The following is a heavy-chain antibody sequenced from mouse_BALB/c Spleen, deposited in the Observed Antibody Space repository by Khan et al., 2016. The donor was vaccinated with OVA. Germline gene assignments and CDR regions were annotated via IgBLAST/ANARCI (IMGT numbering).Heavy chain of an antibody. J-gene: IGHJ3*01. CDR2: IIPSTDYT. CDR3: TREGAYYRSDGWFAY. D-gene: IGHD2-14*01. CDR1: GYTFTTYT. V-gene: IGHV1-4*01. Sequence: VQLKQSGAELARPGASVKMSCKASGYTFTTYTIHWVKQRPGQGLEWIGYIIPSTDYTNYNQKFKDKATLTADKSSTTADMQLRSLTSEDSAVYYCTREGAYYRSDGWFAYWGQGTLVTVSA.